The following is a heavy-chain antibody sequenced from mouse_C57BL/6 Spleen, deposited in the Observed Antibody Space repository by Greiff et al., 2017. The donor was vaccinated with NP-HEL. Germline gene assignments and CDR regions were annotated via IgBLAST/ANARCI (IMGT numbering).Heavy chain of an antibody. Sequence: EVQLVESGGGLVKPGGSLKLSCAASGFTFSDYGMHWVRQAPEKGLEWVAYISSGSSTIYYADTVKGRFTISRDNAKNTLFLQMTSLRSEDTAMYYCARLGDYGSNWYFDVWGTGTTVTVSS. J-gene: IGHJ1*03. V-gene: IGHV5-17*01. CDR1: GFTFSDYG. CDR3: ARLGDYGSNWYFDV. D-gene: IGHD1-1*01. CDR2: ISSGSSTI.